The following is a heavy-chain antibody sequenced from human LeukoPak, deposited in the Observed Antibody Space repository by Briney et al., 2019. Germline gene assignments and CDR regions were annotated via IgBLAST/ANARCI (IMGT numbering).Heavy chain of an antibody. J-gene: IGHJ4*02. D-gene: IGHD3-22*01. CDR3: ARGFSVHYYDSS. V-gene: IGHV1-8*01. Sequence: GASVKVSCKASGYTFTSYDINWVRQATGQGLEWMGWMNPNRGNTGYAQKFQGRVTMTRNTSISTAYMELSSLRSEDTAVYYCARGFSVHYYDSSWGQGTLVTVSS. CDR1: GYTFTSYD. CDR2: MNPNRGNT.